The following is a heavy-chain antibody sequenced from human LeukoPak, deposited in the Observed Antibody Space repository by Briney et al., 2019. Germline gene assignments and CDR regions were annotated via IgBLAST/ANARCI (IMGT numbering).Heavy chain of an antibody. J-gene: IGHJ6*03. CDR2: ISYDGSNK. D-gene: IGHD2-2*01. V-gene: IGHV3-30*18. Sequence: GGSLRLSCAASGFTFSSYGMHWVRQAPGKGLEWVAVISYDGSNKYYADSMKGRFTISRDNSKNTLYLQMNSLRTEDTAVYYCAKPITHCSSTSCRGPDYYYMDVWGKGTRSPSP. CDR1: GFTFSSYG. CDR3: AKPITHCSSTSCRGPDYYYMDV.